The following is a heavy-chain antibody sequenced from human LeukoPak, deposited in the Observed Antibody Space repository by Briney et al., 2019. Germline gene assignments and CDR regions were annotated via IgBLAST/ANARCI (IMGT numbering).Heavy chain of an antibody. CDR3: TRDQGLTTPAGDAFDI. Sequence: SLCLSCAASGFTPSTNYISWVRPAPEKGLEWVSVIYRGGGTYNAASVRGRFTNSRDNTKNTASLQMNSLRAEDTAVYYCTRDQGLTTPAGDAFDIWGQGTMVTVSS. D-gene: IGHD3-3*01. J-gene: IGHJ3*02. CDR1: GFTPSTNY. CDR2: IYRGGGT. V-gene: IGHV3-66*02.